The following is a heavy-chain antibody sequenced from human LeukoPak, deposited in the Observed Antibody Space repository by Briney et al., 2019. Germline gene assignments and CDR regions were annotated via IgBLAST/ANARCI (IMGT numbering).Heavy chain of an antibody. Sequence: ASVKVSCKASGGTFSSYAISWVRQAPGQGLEWMGRIIPIFGTANYAQKFQGRVTITTDESTSTAYMELSSLRSEDAAVYYCARGHYDFWSGYYDPFGQGTLVTVSS. CDR1: GGTFSSYA. D-gene: IGHD3-3*01. CDR2: IIPIFGTA. J-gene: IGHJ5*02. V-gene: IGHV1-69*05. CDR3: ARGHYDFWSGYYDP.